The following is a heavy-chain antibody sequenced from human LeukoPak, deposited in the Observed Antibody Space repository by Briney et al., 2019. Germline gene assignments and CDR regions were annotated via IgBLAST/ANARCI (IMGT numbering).Heavy chain of an antibody. J-gene: IGHJ4*02. Sequence: PGRSLRLSCAASGFSFSNYDMHWVRQAPGKGLEWVANIKEDGSRNHYVDSVKGRFTISRDNAKNSLYLQMNSLRAEDSAVYYCARQLSGWYDADPYWGQGTLVTVSS. CDR2: IKEDGSRN. D-gene: IGHD6-19*01. V-gene: IGHV3-7*05. CDR3: ARQLSGWYDADPY. CDR1: GFSFSNYD.